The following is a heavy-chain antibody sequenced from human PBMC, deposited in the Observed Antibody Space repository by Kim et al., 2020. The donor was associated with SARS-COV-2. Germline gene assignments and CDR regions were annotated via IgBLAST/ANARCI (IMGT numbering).Heavy chain of an antibody. CDR2: INTNTGNP. J-gene: IGHJ6*02. CDR3: ARGRGAVAGKRGVGYYGMDV. V-gene: IGHV7-4-1*02. D-gene: IGHD6-19*01. Sequence: ASVKVSCKASGYTFTSYAMNWVRQAPGQGLEWMGWINTNTGNPTYAQGFTGRFVFSLDTSVSTAYLQISSLKAEDTAVYYCARGRGAVAGKRGVGYYGMDVWGQGTTVTVSS. CDR1: GYTFTSYA.